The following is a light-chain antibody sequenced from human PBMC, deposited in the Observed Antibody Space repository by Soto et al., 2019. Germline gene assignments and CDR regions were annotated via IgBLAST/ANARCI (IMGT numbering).Light chain of an antibody. CDR1: QSISYY. Sequence: DIQMTQSPSTLSASVGDRVTITCRASQSISYYLAWYQKKPGKAPKVLIWNASSLQRRLPSRFSGSGSGTKFTLTISSLQPDDFATYYCQQYNRFSTWTFGQGTKVEIK. V-gene: IGKV1-5*01. J-gene: IGKJ1*01. CDR3: QQYNRFSTWT. CDR2: NAS.